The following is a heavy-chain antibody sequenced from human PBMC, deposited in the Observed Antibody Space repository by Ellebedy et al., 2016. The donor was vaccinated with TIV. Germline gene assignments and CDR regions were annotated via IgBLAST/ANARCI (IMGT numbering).Heavy chain of an antibody. Sequence: SVKVSCXASGGTFSSYAISWVRQAPGQGLEWMGGIIPIFGTANYAQKFQGRVTITADESTSTAYMELSSLRSEDTAVYYCAGSYSSSWYGTADDWGQGTLVTVSS. J-gene: IGHJ4*02. D-gene: IGHD6-13*01. CDR3: AGSYSSSWYGTADD. V-gene: IGHV1-69*13. CDR1: GGTFSSYA. CDR2: IIPIFGTA.